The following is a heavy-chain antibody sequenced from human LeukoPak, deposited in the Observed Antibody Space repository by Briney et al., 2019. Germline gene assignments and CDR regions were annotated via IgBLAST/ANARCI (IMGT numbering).Heavy chain of an antibody. V-gene: IGHV4-59*01. CDR3: ARGDTSGSNWLDP. CDR1: GGSISSYY. J-gene: IGHJ5*02. D-gene: IGHD3-22*01. Sequence: SETLSLTCTVSGGSISSYYWNWIRQPPGGGLEWIGYIYYSGSTNYNPSLKSRVTISVDTSKNQFSLKLSSVTAADTAVYYCARGDTSGSNWLDPWGQGTLVTVSS. CDR2: IYYSGST.